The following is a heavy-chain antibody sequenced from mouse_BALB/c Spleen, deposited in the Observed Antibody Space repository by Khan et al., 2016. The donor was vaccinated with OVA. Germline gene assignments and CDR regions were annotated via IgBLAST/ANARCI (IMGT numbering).Heavy chain of an antibody. CDR2: INTETGEP. CDR1: GYTFTDYS. D-gene: IGHD2-14*01. CDR3: ARDRYDYLDY. V-gene: IGHV9-2-1*01. J-gene: IGHJ2*01. Sequence: QVQLKQSGPELKKPGETVKISCKASGYTFTDYSMHWVKQAPGKGLKWMGWINTETGEPTYADDFKGRFAFSLETSASTAYLQINNLKNEDTATYFCARDRYDYLDYWGQGTTLTVSS.